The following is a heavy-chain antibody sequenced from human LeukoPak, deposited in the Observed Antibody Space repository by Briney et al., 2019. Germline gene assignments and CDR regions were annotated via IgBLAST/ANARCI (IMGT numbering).Heavy chain of an antibody. CDR1: GGSISSYY. Sequence: SETLSLTCTVSGGSISSYYWSWIRQPAGKGLEWIGRIYTSGSTNYNPSLKSRVTISVDTSENQFSLKLSSVTAADTAVYYCARDQGGSIAADDGDAFDIWGQGTMVTVSS. J-gene: IGHJ3*02. CDR2: IYTSGST. CDR3: ARDQGGSIAADDGDAFDI. V-gene: IGHV4-4*07. D-gene: IGHD6-13*01.